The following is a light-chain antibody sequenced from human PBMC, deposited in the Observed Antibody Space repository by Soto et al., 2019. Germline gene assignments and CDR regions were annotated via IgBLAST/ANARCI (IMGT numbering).Light chain of an antibody. CDR1: SSNIGSTT. J-gene: IGLJ3*02. CDR3: AALDDSLNGVV. V-gene: IGLV1-44*01. Sequence: QPVLTQPPSASGTPGQRVTIACSGSSSNIGSTTVKWYQQLPGTAPKLLIYNNNQRPSGVPDRFSGSKSGTSASLAISGLQSEDEADYYCAALDDSLNGVVFGGGTKVTVL. CDR2: NNN.